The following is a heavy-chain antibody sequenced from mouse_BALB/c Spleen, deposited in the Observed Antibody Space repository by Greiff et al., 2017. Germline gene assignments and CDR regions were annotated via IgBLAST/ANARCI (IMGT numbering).Heavy chain of an antibody. V-gene: IGHV1-69*02. CDR3: TRSVDY. CDR1: GYTFTSYW. J-gene: IGHJ4*01. CDR2: IYPSDSYT. Sequence: QVQLKQPGAEPVRPGASVKLSCKASGYTFTSYWINWVKQRPGQGLEWIGNIYPSDSYTNYNQKFKDKATLTVDKSSSTAYMQLSSPTSEDSAVYYCTRSVDYWGQGTSVTVSS.